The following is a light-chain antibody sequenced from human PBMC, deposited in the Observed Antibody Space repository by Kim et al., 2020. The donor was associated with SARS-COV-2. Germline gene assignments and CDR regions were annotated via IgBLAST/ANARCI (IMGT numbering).Light chain of an antibody. Sequence: SASVVDRVTIPCLASQSVPNQLNLYQQNPGKAPKLFIYAASGLQSGVPSRFTGSGSATDFTLTITSLHPEDSATFYYQQRRHFPYAFGQGTKLGI. V-gene: IGKV1-39*01. CDR1: QSVPNQ. J-gene: IGKJ2*01. CDR3: QQRRHFPYA. CDR2: AAS.